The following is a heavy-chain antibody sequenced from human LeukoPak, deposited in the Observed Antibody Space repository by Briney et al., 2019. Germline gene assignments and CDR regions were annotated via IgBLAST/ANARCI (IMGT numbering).Heavy chain of an antibody. J-gene: IGHJ4*02. V-gene: IGHV1-69*06. D-gene: IGHD2-2*01. CDR3: ARGVPAALGSFDY. CDR2: IIPIFGTA. CDR1: GGTFSSYA. Sequence: SVKVSCKASGGTFSSYAISWVRQAPGQGLEWMGGIIPIFGTANYAQKFQGRVTITADKSTSTAYMELSSLRSEDTAVYYCARGVPAALGSFDYWGQGTLVTVSS.